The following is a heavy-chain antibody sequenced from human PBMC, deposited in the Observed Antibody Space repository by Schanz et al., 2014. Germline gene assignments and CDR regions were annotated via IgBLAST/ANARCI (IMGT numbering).Heavy chain of an antibody. CDR2: IGDDGADK. CDR3: AGAVATIRADSYGI. CDR1: GFSFSTHW. Sequence: VQLVASGGGLVQPGGSVRLSCGASGFSFSTHWMAWVRQAPGKGLEWVANIGDDGADKYYLDSVRGRFTISRDNAKNARYLQMNSLRAEDAAVDCCAGAVATIRADSYGIWGQRPMVA. J-gene: IGHJ3*02. V-gene: IGHV3-7*01. D-gene: IGHD5-12*01.